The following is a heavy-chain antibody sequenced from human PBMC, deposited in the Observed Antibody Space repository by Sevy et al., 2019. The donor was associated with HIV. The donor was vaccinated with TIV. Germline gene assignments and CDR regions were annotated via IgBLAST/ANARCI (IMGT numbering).Heavy chain of an antibody. J-gene: IGHJ4*02. CDR1: GYSFTSHW. D-gene: IGHD3-22*01. Sequence: GESLKISCQGSGYSFTSHWIGWVRHMPGKGLEWMGIIYPEDSETRYSPSFQGQVTFSADKSISTAYLQWSSLMASDTAMYYCATSRSGYFDSSGYYIYWGQGTLVTVSS. CDR2: IYPEDSET. CDR3: ATSRSGYFDSSGYYIY. V-gene: IGHV5-51*01.